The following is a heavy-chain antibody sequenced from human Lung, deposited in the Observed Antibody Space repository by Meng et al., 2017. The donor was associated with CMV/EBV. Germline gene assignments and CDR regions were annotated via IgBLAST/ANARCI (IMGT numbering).Heavy chain of an antibody. Sequence: ASVXVSCKASGYTFTGYYIHWVRQAPGQGLEWMGWLNPNSGGTNYAQKFQGRVTMTRDTSINTAYMDLSRLRSDDTAAYYCARTQVPAHAGSYRYYYYYPMDVWXQGTXVTVSS. CDR3: ARTQVPAHAGSYRYYYYYPMDV. CDR1: GYTFTGYY. D-gene: IGHD3-16*02. J-gene: IGHJ6*02. V-gene: IGHV1-2*02. CDR2: LNPNSGGT.